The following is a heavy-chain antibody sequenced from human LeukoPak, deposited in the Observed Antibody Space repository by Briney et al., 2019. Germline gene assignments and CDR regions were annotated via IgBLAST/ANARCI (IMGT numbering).Heavy chain of an antibody. CDR1: GGSFSGYY. Sequence: PSETLSLTCAVYGGSFSGYYWIWIRQPPGKGLEWIGEINHSGSTNHNPSLKSRVTISEDTSKNQFSLNLTSVTAADTAVYYCARARARIAAGALDYWGQGALVTVSS. D-gene: IGHD6-13*01. J-gene: IGHJ4*02. V-gene: IGHV4-34*01. CDR3: ARARARIAAGALDY. CDR2: INHSGST.